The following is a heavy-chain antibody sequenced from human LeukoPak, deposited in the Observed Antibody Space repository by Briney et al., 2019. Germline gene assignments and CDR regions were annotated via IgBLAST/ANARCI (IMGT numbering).Heavy chain of an antibody. CDR1: GFTVSSNY. CDR2: IYSGGNT. V-gene: IGHV3-53*01. D-gene: IGHD6-19*01. Sequence: PGGSLRLSCAASGFTVSSNYMSWVRQAPGKGLEWVSVIYSGGNTYYADSVKGRFTISRDNSKNTLSLQMNSLRAEDTAVYYCAKDLYYSGPYYFDYWGQGTLVTVSS. J-gene: IGHJ4*02. CDR3: AKDLYYSGPYYFDY.